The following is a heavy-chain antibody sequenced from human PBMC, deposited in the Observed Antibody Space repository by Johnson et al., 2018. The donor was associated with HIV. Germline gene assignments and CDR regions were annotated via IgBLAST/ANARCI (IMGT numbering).Heavy chain of an antibody. CDR3: AKDKFMFLDNPVDAFDV. V-gene: IGHV3-30*18. CDR2: ISFDGSNK. CDR1: GFTFSNYG. D-gene: IGHD3/OR15-3a*01. Sequence: QVQLVESGGGLVQPGRSLRLSCTASGFTFSNYGMHWVRQAPGKGLEWVAVISFDGSNKYYADSVKGLSTISRDNSNNTLFLQMNSLRADDTGVYYCAKDKFMFLDNPVDAFDVWGQGTMVTFSS. J-gene: IGHJ3*01.